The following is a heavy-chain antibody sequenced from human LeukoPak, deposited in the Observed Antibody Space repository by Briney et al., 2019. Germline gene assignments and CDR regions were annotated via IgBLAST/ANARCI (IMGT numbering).Heavy chain of an antibody. CDR3: ARLGSSTQYYYYYYMDV. Sequence: GGSLRPSCAASGFTFSSYSMNWVRQAPGKGLEWVSYISSSSSTIYYADSVKGRFTISRDNAKNSLYLQMNSLRAEDTAVYYCARLGSSTQYYYYYYMDVWGKGTTVTVSS. V-gene: IGHV3-48*01. CDR2: ISSSSSTI. J-gene: IGHJ6*03. D-gene: IGHD6-6*01. CDR1: GFTFSSYS.